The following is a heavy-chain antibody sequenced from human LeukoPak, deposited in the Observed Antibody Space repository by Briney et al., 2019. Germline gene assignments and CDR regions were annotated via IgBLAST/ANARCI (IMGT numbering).Heavy chain of an antibody. CDR2: IRFDGTNS. J-gene: IGHJ4*02. CDR1: GFIFSRYG. CDR3: AKATVPAAIFFDY. D-gene: IGHD2-2*02. V-gene: IGHV3-30*02. Sequence: GGSPRLSCAASGFIFSRYGMHWVRQAPAKGLEWVAFIRFDGTNSDARTSFYADSVKGRFTTSRDNSQNTLYLQMSSLRVEDTAIYYCAKATVPAAIFFDYWGQGTLVTVSS.